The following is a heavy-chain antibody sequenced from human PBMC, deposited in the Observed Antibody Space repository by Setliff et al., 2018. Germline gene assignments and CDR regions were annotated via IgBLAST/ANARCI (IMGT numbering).Heavy chain of an antibody. V-gene: IGHV1-24*01. CDR1: GYRLIEVS. J-gene: IGHJ5*02. CDR3: ARGRRGNYDFWSGYSNWFDP. Sequence: ASVKVSCKVSGYRLIEVSMHWVRQAPGKGLEWMGGFDPEDEETIYAQKFQGRVTMTDDTSTDTAYMELSSLRSDDTAVYYCARGRRGNYDFWSGYSNWFDPWGQGTLVTVSS. CDR2: FDPEDEET. D-gene: IGHD3-3*01.